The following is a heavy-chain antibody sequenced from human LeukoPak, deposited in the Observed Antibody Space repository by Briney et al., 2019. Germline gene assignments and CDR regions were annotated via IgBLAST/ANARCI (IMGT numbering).Heavy chain of an antibody. CDR2: VFDSGGT. V-gene: IGHV4-59*01. J-gene: IGHJ4*02. CDR1: GGSISNYW. D-gene: IGHD6-13*01. Sequence: PSETLSLTCTVSGGSISNYWWSWIRQPPGKGLEWIGYVFDSGGTNYNPSLKGRVTISVDTSKKQFSLKLSSVTAADTAVYYCARGYSSSWNYFDYWGQRTMVTVSS. CDR3: ARGYSSSWNYFDY.